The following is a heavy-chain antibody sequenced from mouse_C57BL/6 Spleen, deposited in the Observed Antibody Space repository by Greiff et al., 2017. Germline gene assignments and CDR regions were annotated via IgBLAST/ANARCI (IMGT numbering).Heavy chain of an antibody. Sequence: DVKLVEPGGGLVKPGGSLKLSCAASGFTFSSYAMSWVRQTPEKRLEWVATISDGGSYTYYPDNVKGRFTISRDNAKNNLYLQMSHLKSEDTAMYYCAREGPYDYYAMDYWGQGTSVTVSS. CDR2: ISDGGSYT. V-gene: IGHV5-4*01. D-gene: IGHD2-12*01. CDR1: GFTFSSYA. CDR3: AREGPYDYYAMDY. J-gene: IGHJ4*01.